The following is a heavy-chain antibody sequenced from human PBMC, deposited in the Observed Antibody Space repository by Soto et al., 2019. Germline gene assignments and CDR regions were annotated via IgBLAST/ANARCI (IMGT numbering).Heavy chain of an antibody. V-gene: IGHV4-34*01. Sequence: QVQLQQWGAGLLKPSETLSLTCAVYGGSFSGYYWSWIRQPPGKGLEWIGEINHSGSTNYNPSLKSRVTISGDTSKNQFSLKLSSVTAADTAVYYCARGRSFRYCSSTSCYKDHYYYYYYMDVWGKGTTVTVSS. D-gene: IGHD2-2*02. CDR3: ARGRSFRYCSSTSCYKDHYYYYYYMDV. J-gene: IGHJ6*03. CDR1: GGSFSGYY. CDR2: INHSGST.